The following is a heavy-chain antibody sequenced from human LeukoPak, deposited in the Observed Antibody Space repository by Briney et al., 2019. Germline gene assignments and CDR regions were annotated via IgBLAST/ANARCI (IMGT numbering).Heavy chain of an antibody. V-gene: IGHV1-46*01. Sequence: ASVKVSCKASGYTFTSYYMHWVRQAPGQGLEWMGIINPSGGSTSYAQKFQGRVTMTRDTSTSTVYMELSSLRSDDTAVYYCAREGTLRLGELSFLQRQLNFDYWGQGTLVTVSS. CDR1: GYTFTSYY. CDR3: AREGTLRLGELSFLQRQLNFDY. D-gene: IGHD3-16*02. CDR2: INPSGGST. J-gene: IGHJ4*02.